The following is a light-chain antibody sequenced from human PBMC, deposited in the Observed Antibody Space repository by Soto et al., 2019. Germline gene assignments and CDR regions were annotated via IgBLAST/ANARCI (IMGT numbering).Light chain of an antibody. J-gene: IGKJ4*01. CDR1: QSVSSSY. CDR3: QQYGSAPLT. V-gene: IGKV3-20*01. Sequence: EIVLTQSPGTLSLSPGERATLSCRASQSVSSSYLAWYQQKPGQAPRLLIYGASSRATGIPARFSGSGSGTDFTITNSRLEQEDFAVYYCQQYGSAPLTFGGGTKVEIK. CDR2: GAS.